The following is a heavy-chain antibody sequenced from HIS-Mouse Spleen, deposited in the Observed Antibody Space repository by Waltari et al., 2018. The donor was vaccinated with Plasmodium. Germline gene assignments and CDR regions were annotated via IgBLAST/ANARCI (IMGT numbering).Heavy chain of an antibody. D-gene: IGHD3-3*01. J-gene: IGHJ2*01. CDR2: INHSGRT. CDR3: ARVTSSGVYWYFDL. CDR1: VGSFSGYY. Sequence: QVQLQQWGAGLLKPSETLSLTCAVYVGSFSGYYWSWLRPPPGKGLEWIGEINHSGRTNYNPSLKSRVTISVDTSKNQFSLKLSSVTAADTAVYYCARVTSSGVYWYFDLWGRGTLVTVSS. V-gene: IGHV4-34*01.